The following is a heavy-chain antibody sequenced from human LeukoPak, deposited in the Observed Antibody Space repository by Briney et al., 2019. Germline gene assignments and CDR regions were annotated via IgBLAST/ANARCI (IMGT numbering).Heavy chain of an antibody. Sequence: GGSLRLSCAASGFTFSSYGMHWVRQAPGKGLQWVAVVSSDGTRKYYPDSVKGRFTVSRDNSKNTLYLQMDSLRAEDTAVYYCARDSENYYYYYYMDVWGKGTTVTISS. CDR3: ARDSENYYYYYYMDV. V-gene: IGHV3-30*03. J-gene: IGHJ6*03. CDR1: GFTFSSYG. D-gene: IGHD5-24*01. CDR2: VSSDGTRK.